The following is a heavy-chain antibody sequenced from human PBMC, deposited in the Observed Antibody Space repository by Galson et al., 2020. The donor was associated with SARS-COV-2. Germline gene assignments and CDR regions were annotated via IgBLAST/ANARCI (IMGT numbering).Heavy chain of an antibody. J-gene: IGHJ4*02. CDR1: GFTFSSYG. CDR2: IWYDGSTK. V-gene: IGHV3-33*01. Sequence: QLGESLQISCAASGFTFSSYGMPWVRQAPGKGLEWVAAIWYDGSTKYYADSVKGRFTISRDNSKNTLYLQRNSLRAEDTAVYYCARARWDSSSWNGYYFDYWCQGTLVTVSS. CDR3: ARARWDSSSWNGYYFDY. D-gene: IGHD6-13*01.